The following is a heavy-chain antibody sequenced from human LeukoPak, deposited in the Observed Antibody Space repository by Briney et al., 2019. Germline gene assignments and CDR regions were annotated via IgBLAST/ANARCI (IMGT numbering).Heavy chain of an antibody. J-gene: IGHJ1*01. CDR2: ISSSSSYT. CDR3: ARDYTNSSGWSGYFQH. D-gene: IGHD6-19*01. CDR1: GFIFSSYS. Sequence: GGSLRLSCAASGFIFSSYSMNWVRQDPGKGLEWVSYISSSSSYTNYADSVKGRFTISRDNAKNSLYLQMNSLRAEDTAVYYCARDYTNSSGWSGYFQHWGQGTLVTVSS. V-gene: IGHV3-21*04.